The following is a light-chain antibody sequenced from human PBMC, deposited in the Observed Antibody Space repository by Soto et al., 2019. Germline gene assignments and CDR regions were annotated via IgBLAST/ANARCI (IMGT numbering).Light chain of an antibody. CDR2: EVH. J-gene: IGLJ2*01. CDR1: SSDVGTYDR. CDR3: SSYAASTTLL. V-gene: IGLV2-18*02. Sequence: QSALTQPPSVSGPPGQSVTISCIGSSSDVGTYDRVSWYQAPPGTAPKLIIYEVHYRPSGVPDRFSGSKSGNTASLTISGLQAEDEADYYCSSYAASTTLLFGGGTKLTVL.